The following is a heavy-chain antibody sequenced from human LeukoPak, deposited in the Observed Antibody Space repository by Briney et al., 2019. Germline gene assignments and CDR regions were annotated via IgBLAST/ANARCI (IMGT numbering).Heavy chain of an antibody. CDR3: ARGHSSSWSIFDY. CDR1: GFSFSSYW. D-gene: IGHD6-13*01. J-gene: IGHJ4*02. CDR2: INSDGSSI. V-gene: IGHV3-74*01. Sequence: GGSLRLSCAASGFSFSSYWMHWVRQAPGKGLVWVPRINSDGSSISYADSVKGRFTISRDNAKNTLYLQMDSLRAEDTAVYHCARGHSSSWSIFDYWGQGALVSVSS.